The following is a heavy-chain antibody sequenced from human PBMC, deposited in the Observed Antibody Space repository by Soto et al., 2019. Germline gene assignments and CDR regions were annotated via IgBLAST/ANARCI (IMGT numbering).Heavy chain of an antibody. CDR1: GGSFSGYY. Sequence: SETLSLTCAVYGGSFSGYYWSWIRQPPGKGLEWIGEINHSGSTNYNPSLKSRVTISVDTSKNQFSLKLSSVTAADTAVYYCARAYIPIRFLEWLLPNTNTNWLDPWGQGTLVT. CDR3: ARAYIPIRFLEWLLPNTNTNWLDP. CDR2: INHSGST. D-gene: IGHD3-3*01. J-gene: IGHJ5*02. V-gene: IGHV4-34*01.